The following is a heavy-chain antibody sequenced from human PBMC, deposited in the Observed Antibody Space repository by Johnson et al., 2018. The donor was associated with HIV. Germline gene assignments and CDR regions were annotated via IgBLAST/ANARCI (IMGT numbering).Heavy chain of an antibody. CDR3: ARGFEQLDDAFDI. V-gene: IGHV3-30-3*01. CDR2: ISYDGSNK. J-gene: IGHJ3*02. CDR1: GFTFSSYA. D-gene: IGHD1-1*01. Sequence: VQLVESGGGVVQPGRSLRLSCAASGFTFSSYAMHWVRQAPGKVLEWVAVISYDGSNKYYADSVKGRFTISRDNSKNTLYLQMNSLRAEDTAVYYCARGFEQLDDAFDIWGQGTMVTVSS.